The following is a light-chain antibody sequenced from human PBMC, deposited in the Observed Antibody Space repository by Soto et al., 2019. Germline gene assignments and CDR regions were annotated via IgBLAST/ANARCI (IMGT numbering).Light chain of an antibody. CDR1: QSVSSSY. CDR2: GSS. Sequence: EIVLTQSPGTLSLSPGERATLSCRASQSVSSSYLAWYQQKAGQAPRLLIYGSSSRATGIPDRFSGSGSGTDFTLTISRLEPEDFAVYYCQQYGSSPRTFGQGPKVEIK. J-gene: IGKJ1*01. V-gene: IGKV3-20*01. CDR3: QQYGSSPRT.